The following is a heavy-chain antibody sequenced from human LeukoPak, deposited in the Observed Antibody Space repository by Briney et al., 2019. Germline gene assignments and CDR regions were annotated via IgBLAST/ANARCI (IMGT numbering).Heavy chain of an antibody. CDR1: GYTFTGYY. CDR3: ARDRIGYEYYNGMDV. Sequence: ASVKVSCKASGYTFTGYYMHWVRQAPGQRLEWMGWINAANGNTKLSRKFQDRITIIRDKSANTAYMELSSLRSEDTAVYYCARDRIGYEYYNGMDVWGQGTTVTVSS. J-gene: IGHJ6*02. D-gene: IGHD2/OR15-2a*01. CDR2: INAANGNT. V-gene: IGHV1-3*01.